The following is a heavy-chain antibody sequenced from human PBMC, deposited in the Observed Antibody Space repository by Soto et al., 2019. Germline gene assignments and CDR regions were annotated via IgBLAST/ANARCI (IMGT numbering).Heavy chain of an antibody. D-gene: IGHD6-19*01. CDR1: GVSISSSSYY. CDR2: IYYSGST. Sequence: SETLSLTCTVSGVSISSSSYYWVLIRQPPGKGLEWIGSIYYSGSTYYNPSLKSRVTISVDTSKNQFSLKLSSVTAADTAVYYCARHGDSSGWYKMYYFDYWGQGTLLTVS. J-gene: IGHJ4*02. CDR3: ARHGDSSGWYKMYYFDY. V-gene: IGHV4-39*01.